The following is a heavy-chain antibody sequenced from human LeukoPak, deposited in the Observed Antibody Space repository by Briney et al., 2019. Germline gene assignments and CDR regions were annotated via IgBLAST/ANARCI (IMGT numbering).Heavy chain of an antibody. D-gene: IGHD6-13*01. Sequence: GGSLRLSCAASGFTFDDYSIHWVRQAPGKGLEWVSLINKDGKYTHYADSVKGRFTISRDNSKNSLYLQMNSLRTEDTALYYCAKEARGSSWTGFDYWGQGTLVTVSS. V-gene: IGHV3-43*01. CDR2: INKDGKYT. J-gene: IGHJ4*02. CDR1: GFTFDDYS. CDR3: AKEARGSSWTGFDY.